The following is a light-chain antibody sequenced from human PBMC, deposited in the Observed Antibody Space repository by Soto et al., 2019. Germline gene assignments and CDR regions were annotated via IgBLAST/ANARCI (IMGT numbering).Light chain of an antibody. Sequence: EIVLTQSPGTLSLSPGERATLSCRASQNIKNNFLAWYQQKPGQAPRLLIFGASSRSSGIPNRFSGSGSGTDFTLTVSRLEPEDSAVYYCQQYGTSPINFGQGTRLE. V-gene: IGKV3-20*01. J-gene: IGKJ5*01. CDR2: GAS. CDR1: QNIKNNF. CDR3: QQYGTSPIN.